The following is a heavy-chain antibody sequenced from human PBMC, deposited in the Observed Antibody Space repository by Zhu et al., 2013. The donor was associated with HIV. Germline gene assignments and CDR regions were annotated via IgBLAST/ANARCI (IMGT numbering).Heavy chain of an antibody. CDR3: ARGSSSSASLDP. V-gene: IGHV1-2*02. D-gene: IGHD2-2*01. CDR1: GYAFVGYY. CDR2: INTKSGAT. J-gene: IGHJ5*02. Sequence: QAQLVQSGTEVKKPGASVKVSCKSSGYAFVGYYMHWVRQVPGQGLEWMGWINTKSGATNYAQTFQGRFTMTRDASITTAYMEVSRLTSDDMAVYYCARGSSSSASLDPWGQGTLLTVSS.